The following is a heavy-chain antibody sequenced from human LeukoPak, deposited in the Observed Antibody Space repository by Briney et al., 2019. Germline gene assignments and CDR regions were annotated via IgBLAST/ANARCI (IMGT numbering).Heavy chain of an antibody. CDR2: VYSGGST. J-gene: IGHJ4*02. V-gene: IGHV3-53*01. CDR3: ASSPASSCLDD. CDR1: GFTFSSYW. D-gene: IGHD6-13*01. Sequence: GGSLRLSCAASGFTFSSYWMSWVRQAPGKGLEWVSVVYSGGSTYYADSVKGRFTISRDNSKNTLYLQMNSLRAEDTAVYYCASSPASSCLDDWGQGTLVTVSS.